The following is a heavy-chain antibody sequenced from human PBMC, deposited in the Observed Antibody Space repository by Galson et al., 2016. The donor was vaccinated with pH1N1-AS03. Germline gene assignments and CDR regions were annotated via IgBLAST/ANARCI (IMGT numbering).Heavy chain of an antibody. CDR3: TTDDYGDYRGTGAGTNDAFGM. J-gene: IGHJ3*02. D-gene: IGHD4-17*01. CDR2: IKNRENGRTT. CDR1: GFTFSNAW. V-gene: IGHV3-15*01. Sequence: SLRLSCAASGFTFSNAWMSWVRQAPGKGLEWVGLIKNRENGRTTDYAAPVKGRFTISRDDSKNTLYLQMNSLKTEDTAVYYCTTDDYGDYRGTGAGTNDAFGMWGQGTMVTVSS.